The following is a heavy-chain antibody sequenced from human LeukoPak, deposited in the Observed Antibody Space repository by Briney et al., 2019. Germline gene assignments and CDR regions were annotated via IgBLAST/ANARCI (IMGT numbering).Heavy chain of an antibody. J-gene: IGHJ4*02. D-gene: IGHD2-15*01. CDR2: VYNSGIT. Sequence: SETLSLTCTVSGGPISNYYWTWIRQSPGQGLEWIGYVYNSGITDYNPSLKSRLTISVDTSKNQFSLKLSSVTAADTAVYYCARGLSYCSGGSCYAYYFDYWGQGTLVTVSS. V-gene: IGHV4-59*12. CDR3: ARGLSYCSGGSCYAYYFDY. CDR1: GGPISNYY.